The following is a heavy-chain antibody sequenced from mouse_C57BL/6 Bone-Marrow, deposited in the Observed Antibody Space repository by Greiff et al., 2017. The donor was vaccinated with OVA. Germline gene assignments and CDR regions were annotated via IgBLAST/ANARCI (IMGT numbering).Heavy chain of an antibody. CDR2: IDPETGGT. Sequence: QVQLQQSGAELVRPGASVTLSCKASGYTFTDYEMHWVKQTPVHGLEWIGAIDPETGGTAYNQKFKGKAILTADKSSSTAYMQLSSLTTEDSAIYYCARTYYLAWFAYWGQGTLVTVSA. CDR3: ARTYYLAWFAY. J-gene: IGHJ3*01. CDR1: GYTFTDYE. D-gene: IGHD2-10*01. V-gene: IGHV1-15*01.